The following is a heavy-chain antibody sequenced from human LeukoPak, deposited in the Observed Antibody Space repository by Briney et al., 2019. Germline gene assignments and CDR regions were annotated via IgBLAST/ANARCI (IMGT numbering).Heavy chain of an antibody. CDR2: VIPIFGTA. Sequence: SVKVSCKASGGTFSSYTISWVRQAPGQGLEWMGGVIPIFGTANYAQKFQGRLTITADESTSTAYMELSSLRSEDTAVYYCARGRGDCSSGVCYTAYYYLGMDVWGQGTTVTVSS. J-gene: IGHJ6*02. CDR3: ARGRGDCSSGVCYTAYYYLGMDV. CDR1: GGTFSSYT. D-gene: IGHD2-8*01. V-gene: IGHV1-69*13.